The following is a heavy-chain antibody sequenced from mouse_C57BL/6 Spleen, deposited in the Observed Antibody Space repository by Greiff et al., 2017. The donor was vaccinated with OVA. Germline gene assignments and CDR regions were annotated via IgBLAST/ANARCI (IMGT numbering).Heavy chain of an antibody. CDR2: IYPSDSET. D-gene: IGHD2-3*01. V-gene: IGHV1-61*01. Sequence: QVQLQQPGAELVRPGSSVKLSCKASGYTFTSYWVDWVKQRPGQGLEWIGNIYPSDSETHYNQKFKDKATLTVDKSSSTAYMQLSSLTSEDSAVYYCARRSGDGYWDYWGQGTTLTVSS. CDR3: ARRSGDGYWDY. CDR1: GYTFTSYW. J-gene: IGHJ2*01.